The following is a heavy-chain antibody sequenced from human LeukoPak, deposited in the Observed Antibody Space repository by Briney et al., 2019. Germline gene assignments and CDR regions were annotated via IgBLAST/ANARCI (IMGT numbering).Heavy chain of an antibody. CDR3: ARPYYYDSRIDP. Sequence: SETLSLTCTVSGGSVSRGDYYWSWLRDPPGKGLEGIAYMYYSGSTYYNPSLKRRVTMSADTSKNQHSLKLSSVTAADTAVYYCARPYYYDSRIDPWGQGSLVTVSS. V-gene: IGHV4-30-4*01. CDR2: MYYSGST. J-gene: IGHJ5*02. CDR1: GGSVSRGDYY. D-gene: IGHD3-22*01.